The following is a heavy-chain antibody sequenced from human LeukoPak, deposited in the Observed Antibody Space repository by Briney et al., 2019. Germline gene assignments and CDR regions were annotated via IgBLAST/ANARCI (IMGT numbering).Heavy chain of an antibody. CDR1: GFTFSSYG. Sequence: GGSLRLSCAASGFTFSSYGMHWVRQAPGKGLEWVAVISYDGSNKYYADSVKGRFTISRDNSKNTLYLQMNSLRAEDTAVYYCVGGGGDIVLMVPTYYYMDVWGKGTTVTVSS. J-gene: IGHJ6*03. CDR3: VGGGGDIVLMVPTYYYMDV. V-gene: IGHV3-30*03. D-gene: IGHD2-8*01. CDR2: ISYDGSNK.